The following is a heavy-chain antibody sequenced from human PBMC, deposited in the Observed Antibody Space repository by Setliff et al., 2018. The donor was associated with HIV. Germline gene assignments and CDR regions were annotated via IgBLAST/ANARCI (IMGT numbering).Heavy chain of an antibody. CDR3: ARGVRGSGTNMVRGLLYDYSFHYMDV. J-gene: IGHJ6*03. CDR2: INHSGSA. Sequence: PSETLSLTCTVSGGSITNTNYYWGWIRQPPGKGLEWIGEINHSGSANRNPSLMGRVTMSVDTAKNQFSLELSSVTAADTAVYFCARGVRGSGTNMVRGLLYDYSFHYMDVWGIGTTVTVSS. CDR1: GGSITNTNYY. D-gene: IGHD3-10*01. V-gene: IGHV4-39*02.